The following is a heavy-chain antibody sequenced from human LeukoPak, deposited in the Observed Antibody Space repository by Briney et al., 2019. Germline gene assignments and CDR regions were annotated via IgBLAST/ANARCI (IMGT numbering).Heavy chain of an antibody. V-gene: IGHV1-69*04. Sequence: SVKVSFKASGGTFSSYTISWVRQAPGQGLEWMGRIIPILGIANYPQKFQGRVTITADKSTSTAYMELSSLRSQDTAVYYCARDALYSSSSGLENDYWGQGTLVTVSS. CDR3: ARDALYSSSSGLENDY. J-gene: IGHJ4*02. CDR1: GGTFSSYT. D-gene: IGHD6-6*01. CDR2: IIPILGIA.